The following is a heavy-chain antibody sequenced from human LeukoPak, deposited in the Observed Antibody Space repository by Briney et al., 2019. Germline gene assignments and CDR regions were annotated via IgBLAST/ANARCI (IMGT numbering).Heavy chain of an antibody. J-gene: IGHJ6*02. CDR3: ARGGYDSNYYFFSVDV. Sequence: PSETLSLTCTVSGGSISTYFWSWVRQPPGEGLEWIGFIYDSGTTNLNPSLKSRVSISVDTAKNQFSLDLRSVTAADTAVYYCARGGYDSNYYFFSVDVWGRGTTVTVSS. V-gene: IGHV4-59*13. CDR1: GGSISTYF. D-gene: IGHD5-12*01. CDR2: IYDSGTT.